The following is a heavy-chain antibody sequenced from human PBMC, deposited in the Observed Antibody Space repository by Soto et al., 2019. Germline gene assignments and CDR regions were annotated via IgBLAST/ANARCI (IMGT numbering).Heavy chain of an antibody. Sequence: GGSLRLSCAASGFTFSSYGMHWVRQVPGKGLEWVAVIWYDGSNKYYADSVKGRFTISRDNSKNTLYLQMNSLRAEDTAVYYCARDNRLYCSGGSCYFSYYYGMDVWGQGTTVTVSS. J-gene: IGHJ6*02. V-gene: IGHV3-33*01. D-gene: IGHD2-15*01. CDR2: IWYDGSNK. CDR1: GFTFSSYG. CDR3: ARDNRLYCSGGSCYFSYYYGMDV.